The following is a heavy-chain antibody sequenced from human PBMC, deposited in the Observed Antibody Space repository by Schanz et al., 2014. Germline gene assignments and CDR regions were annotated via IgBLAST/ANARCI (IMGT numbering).Heavy chain of an antibody. D-gene: IGHD2-2*01. J-gene: IGHJ3*01. CDR2: INVGNGNT. CDR3: ARLAVWHMQYDGFDL. CDR1: GYTFPTYA. Sequence: YKASGYTFPTYAIHWSRQAPGQGLEWMGWINVGNGNTEYSQKFQGRVTITRDTYARTAYMEVRRRRDEDTAFYYCARLAVWHMQYDGFDLWGQGTMGTV. V-gene: IGHV1-3*01.